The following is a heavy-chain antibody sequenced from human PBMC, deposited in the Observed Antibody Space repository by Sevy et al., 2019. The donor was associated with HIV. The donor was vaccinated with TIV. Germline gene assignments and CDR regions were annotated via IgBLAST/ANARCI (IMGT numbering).Heavy chain of an antibody. CDR1: GFTFSSYG. CDR3: AKLLDTALGLYDY. CDR2: ISYDGSNK. Sequence: GGSLRLSCAASGFTFSSYGMHWVRQAPGKGLEWVAVISYDGSNKYYADSVKGRFTISRDNSRNTLYLQMNSLRAEDRAVYYCAKLLDTALGLYDYWGQGTLVTVSS. D-gene: IGHD5-18*01. J-gene: IGHJ4*02. V-gene: IGHV3-30*18.